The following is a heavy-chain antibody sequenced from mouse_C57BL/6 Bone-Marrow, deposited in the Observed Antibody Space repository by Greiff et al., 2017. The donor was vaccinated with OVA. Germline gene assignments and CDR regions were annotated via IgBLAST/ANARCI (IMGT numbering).Heavy chain of an antibody. V-gene: IGHV1-47*01. J-gene: IGHJ4*01. CDR3: ARRDDYDGYYAMDY. Sequence: LVESGAELVKPGASVKMSCKASGYTFTTYPIEWMKQNHGKSLEWIGNFHPYNDDTKYNEKFKGKATLTVEKSSSTVYLELSRLTSDDSAVYYCARRDDYDGYYAMDYWGQGTSVTVSS. CDR2: FHPYNDDT. D-gene: IGHD2-4*01. CDR1: GYTFTTYP.